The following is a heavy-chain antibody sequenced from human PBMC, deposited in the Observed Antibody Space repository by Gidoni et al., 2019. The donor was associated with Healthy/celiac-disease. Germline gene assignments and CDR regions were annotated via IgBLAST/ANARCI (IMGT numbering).Heavy chain of an antibody. CDR3: ASGRREMGYCSGGSCYHFDY. CDR1: GGSFSGYY. CDR2: INHSGST. J-gene: IGHJ4*02. Sequence: QVQLQQWGAGLLKPSETLSLTCAVYGGSFSGYYWSWIRQPPGKGLEWIGEINHSGSTNYNPSLKSRVTISVDTSKNQFSLKLSSVTAADTAVYYCASGRREMGYCSGGSCYHFDYWGQGTLVTVSS. V-gene: IGHV4-34*01. D-gene: IGHD2-15*01.